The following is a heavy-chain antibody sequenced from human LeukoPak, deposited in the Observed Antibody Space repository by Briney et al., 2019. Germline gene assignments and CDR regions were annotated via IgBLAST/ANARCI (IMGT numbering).Heavy chain of an antibody. CDR3: ARHLAVAGSFDY. J-gene: IGHJ4*02. V-gene: IGHV3-23*01. D-gene: IGHD6-19*01. CDR1: GFTFSSYA. CDR2: ISGSGGST. Sequence: GGSLRLSCAASGFTFSSYAISWIRQAPGKGLEWVSAISGSGGSTYYADSVKGRFTISRDYSKNTLYVQMNSLRAEDTAVYYWARHLAVAGSFDYWGQGTLVTVSS.